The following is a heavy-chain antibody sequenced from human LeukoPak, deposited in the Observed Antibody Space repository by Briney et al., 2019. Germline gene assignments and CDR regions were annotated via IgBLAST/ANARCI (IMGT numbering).Heavy chain of an antibody. V-gene: IGHV1-2*02. Sequence: ASVKVSCKASGYTFTGYYMHWVRQAPGQGLEWMGWINPNSGGTNYAQKFQGRVTMTRDTSISTAYMELSRLRSDDTAVYYCARALGNYDILTGYYPLYYFDYWGQGTLVTVSP. CDR3: ARALGNYDILTGYYPLYYFDY. CDR2: INPNSGGT. D-gene: IGHD3-9*01. J-gene: IGHJ4*02. CDR1: GYTFTGYY.